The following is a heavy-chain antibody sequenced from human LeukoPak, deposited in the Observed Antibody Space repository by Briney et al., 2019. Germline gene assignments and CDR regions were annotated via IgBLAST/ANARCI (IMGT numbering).Heavy chain of an antibody. CDR3: VPVGGCSGGSCYFAFDI. Sequence: GGSLRLSCAASGFTFSGYWMSWVRQAPGKGLEWVANIKQDGSEKYYVDSVKGRFTISRDNAKNSLYLQMNSLRAEDTAVYYCVPVGGCSGGSCYFAFDIWGQGTMVTVSS. D-gene: IGHD2-15*01. J-gene: IGHJ3*02. V-gene: IGHV3-7*01. CDR1: GFTFSGYW. CDR2: IKQDGSEK.